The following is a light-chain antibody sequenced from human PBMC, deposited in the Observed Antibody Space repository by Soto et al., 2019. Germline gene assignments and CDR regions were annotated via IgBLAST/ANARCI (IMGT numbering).Light chain of an antibody. CDR3: QQADSFPIT. CDR1: PSISNH. Sequence: DIQITPSPSSLSASVEDRVLITCRASPSISNHLNWYQQKPGKAPKLLIFAASSLHSGVPSRFSGYGSGTDFTLSISSLQTEDLATYYCQQADSFPITFGQGTRLEIK. J-gene: IGKJ5*01. V-gene: IGKV1-39*01. CDR2: AAS.